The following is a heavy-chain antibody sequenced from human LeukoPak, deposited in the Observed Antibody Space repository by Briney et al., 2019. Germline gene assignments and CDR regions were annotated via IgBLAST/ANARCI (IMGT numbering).Heavy chain of an antibody. D-gene: IGHD4-23*01. Sequence: ASVKVSCKASGYTFTSYGISWVRQAPGQGLEWMGWISAYNGNTNYAQKLQGRVTITADESTSTAYMELSSLRSEDTAVYYCARAATVVTPSYYFDYWGQGTLVTVSS. CDR2: ISAYNGNT. V-gene: IGHV1-18*01. J-gene: IGHJ4*02. CDR1: GYTFTSYG. CDR3: ARAATVVTPSYYFDY.